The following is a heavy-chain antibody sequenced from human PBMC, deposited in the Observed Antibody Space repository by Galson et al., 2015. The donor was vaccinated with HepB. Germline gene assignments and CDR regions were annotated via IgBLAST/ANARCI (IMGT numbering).Heavy chain of an antibody. V-gene: IGHV3-30*04. J-gene: IGHJ1*01. CDR2: ISYDGTDK. CDR3: ARGRPIFGVVIEFPEYFHH. D-gene: IGHD3-3*01. Sequence: SLRLSCAASGFTFGSYAMHWVRQAPGKGLEWVTIISYDGTDKYYADSVKGRFTISRDNSKNTLFLQMNSLRAEDTAVYYCARGRPIFGVVIEFPEYFHHWGQGTLVTVSS. CDR1: GFTFGSYA.